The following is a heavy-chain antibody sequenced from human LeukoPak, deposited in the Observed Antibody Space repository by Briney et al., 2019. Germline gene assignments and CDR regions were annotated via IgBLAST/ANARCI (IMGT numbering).Heavy chain of an antibody. CDR2: IKQDGSEK. V-gene: IGHV3-7*01. CDR3: ARDFEDSDYYYYYMDV. J-gene: IGHJ6*03. CDR1: GFTFSSYW. D-gene: IGHD2-15*01. Sequence: GGSLRLSCAASGFTFSSYWMSWVRQAPGKGLEWVANIKQDGSEKYYVDSVKGRFTISRDNAKNSLYLQMNSLRAEDTAAYYCARDFEDSDYYYYYMDVWGKGTTVTVPS.